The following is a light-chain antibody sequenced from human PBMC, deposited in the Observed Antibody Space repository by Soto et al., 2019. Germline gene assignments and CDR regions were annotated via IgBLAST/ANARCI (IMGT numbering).Light chain of an antibody. V-gene: IGKV3-20*01. J-gene: IGKJ4*01. CDR3: QQYGSSPRT. CDR1: QSVNSIY. Sequence: EIVLTQSPGTLSVSPGERAALSCRASQSVNSIYLAWYQQKPGQAPRLLINAAASRATGVPDRFSGSGSGTDFTLTISRLDPEHFAVYYCQQYGSSPRTFAGGTKVEIK. CDR2: AAA.